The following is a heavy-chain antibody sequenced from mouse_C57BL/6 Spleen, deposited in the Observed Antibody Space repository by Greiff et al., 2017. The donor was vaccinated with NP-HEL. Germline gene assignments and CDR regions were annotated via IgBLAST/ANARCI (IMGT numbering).Heavy chain of an antibody. CDR2: IYPRSGNT. J-gene: IGHJ4*01. CDR1: GYTFTSYG. CDR3: ARVYQRGYAMDY. V-gene: IGHV1-81*01. Sequence: VKLMESGAELARPGASVKLSCKASGYTFTSYGISWVKQRTGQGLEWIGEIYPRSGNTYYNEKFKGKATLTADKSSSTAYMELRSLTSEDSAVYFCARVYQRGYAMDYWGQGTSVTVSS.